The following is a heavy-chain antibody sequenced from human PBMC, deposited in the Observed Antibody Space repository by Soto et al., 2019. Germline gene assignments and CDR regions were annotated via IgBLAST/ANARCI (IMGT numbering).Heavy chain of an antibody. CDR1: GGSISDYY. Sequence: QVQLQESGPGLVKPSETLSLTCTVSGGSISDYYWSWIRQPAGKGLEWIGRIYTSGSTDYNPSLKSRVTISIDTSKHQFSLKVTSMTAADTAVYYCARERREEIHDGYDIDYWGQGTLVTVSS. V-gene: IGHV4-4*07. J-gene: IGHJ4*02. D-gene: IGHD5-12*01. CDR3: ARERREEIHDGYDIDY. CDR2: IYTSGST.